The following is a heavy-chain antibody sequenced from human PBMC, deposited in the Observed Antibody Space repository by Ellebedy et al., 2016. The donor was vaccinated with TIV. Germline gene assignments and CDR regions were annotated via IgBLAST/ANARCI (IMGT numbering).Heavy chain of an antibody. CDR1: GGSFSGYY. V-gene: IGHV4-34*01. CDR2: INHSGST. D-gene: IGHD1-26*01. Sequence: SETLSLTCAVYGGSFSGYYWSWIRQPPGKGLEWIGEINHSGSTYYNPSLKSRVTISVDTSKNQFSLKLTSVTAADTAVYYCARQSKVGSYGYYADVWGKGTTVTVSS. CDR3: ARQSKVGSYGYYADV. J-gene: IGHJ6*03.